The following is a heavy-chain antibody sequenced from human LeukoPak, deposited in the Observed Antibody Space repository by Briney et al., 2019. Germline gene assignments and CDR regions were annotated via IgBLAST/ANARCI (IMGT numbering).Heavy chain of an antibody. CDR3: ARDPDSGGNGPLGFEY. CDR1: RFTLSTYA. Sequence: GGSLRLSCAASRFTLSTYAMHWVRQAPGKGLEWVALISYDGSNKYYADSVKGRFTISRDNSKNTLSLQMNGLRVEDTAVYYCARDPDSGGNGPLGFEYWGQGNLVTVSS. J-gene: IGHJ4*02. D-gene: IGHD4-23*01. CDR2: ISYDGSNK. V-gene: IGHV3-30*01.